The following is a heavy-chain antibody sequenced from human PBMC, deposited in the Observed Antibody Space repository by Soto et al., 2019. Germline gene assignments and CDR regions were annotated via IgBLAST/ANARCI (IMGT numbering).Heavy chain of an antibody. Sequence: EVHLEQSGAALRKPGESLRLSCKAYGYNFPKYWIGWVRQMPGKGLEWMGIIYCGDSDAKYSPSFEGQVTISADQSNNVVYLQWSSLKASDTAIYYCARREYSGYEFFDLWGQGTLVTDSS. D-gene: IGHD5-12*01. CDR3: ARREYSGYEFFDL. V-gene: IGHV5-51*01. CDR1: GYNFPKYW. J-gene: IGHJ4*02. CDR2: IYCGDSDA.